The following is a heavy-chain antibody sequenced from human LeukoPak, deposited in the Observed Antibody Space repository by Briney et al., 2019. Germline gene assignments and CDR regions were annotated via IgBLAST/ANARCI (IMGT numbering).Heavy chain of an antibody. Sequence: PGGSLRLSCAASGFTFSTYSMNWVRQAPGKGLEWVSYIRSSSSYIYYADSVKGRLTISRDNSKNTLYLQMNNLRAEDTAVYHCAKADRPTVTTRVDYWGQGSLVTVSS. V-gene: IGHV3-21*04. CDR3: AKADRPTVTTRVDY. CDR1: GFTFSTYS. CDR2: IRSSSSYI. J-gene: IGHJ4*02. D-gene: IGHD4-11*01.